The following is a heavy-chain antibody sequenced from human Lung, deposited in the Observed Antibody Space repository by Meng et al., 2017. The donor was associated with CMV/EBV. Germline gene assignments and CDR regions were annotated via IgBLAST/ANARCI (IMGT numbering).Heavy chain of an antibody. V-gene: IGHV3-30*04. Sequence: SXAASGFTFSSSAMHWVRQAPGKGLEWVAVVSYDGSHKYYADSVKGRFTISRDNSKNSLYLQMNSLRPEDTAVYYCARGIKEWSYFYYHAMDVWXQGSTVTVSS. CDR1: GFTFSSSA. D-gene: IGHD3-3*01. CDR3: ARGIKEWSYFYYHAMDV. CDR2: VSYDGSHK. J-gene: IGHJ6*02.